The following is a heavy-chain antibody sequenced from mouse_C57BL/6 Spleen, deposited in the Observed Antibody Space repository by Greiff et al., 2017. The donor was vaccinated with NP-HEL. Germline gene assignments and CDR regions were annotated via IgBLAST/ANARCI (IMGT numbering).Heavy chain of an antibody. Sequence: VQLKESGGGLVKPGGSLKLSCAASGFTFSDYGMHWVRQAPEKGLEWVAYISSGSSTIYYADTVKGRFTISRDNAKNTLFLQMTSLRSEDTAMYYCARGLLNFYFDYWGQGTTLTVSS. D-gene: IGHD2-3*01. CDR1: GFTFSDYG. CDR3: ARGLLNFYFDY. J-gene: IGHJ2*01. V-gene: IGHV5-17*01. CDR2: ISSGSSTI.